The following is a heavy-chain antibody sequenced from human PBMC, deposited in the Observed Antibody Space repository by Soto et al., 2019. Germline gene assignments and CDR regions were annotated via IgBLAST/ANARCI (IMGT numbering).Heavy chain of an antibody. J-gene: IGHJ6*02. CDR1: GFTFSNYA. CDR3: ARVVATITDYYYGMDV. V-gene: IGHV3-30-3*01. Sequence: QVQLVESGGGVVQPGRSLRLSCAASGFTFSNYAMHWVRQAPGKGLEWVAVKSYARSNKYYADSVKGRFTISRDNSKNTLYLQMNSLRAEDTAVYYCARVVATITDYYYGMDVWGQGTTVTVSS. CDR2: KSYARSNK. D-gene: IGHD5-12*01.